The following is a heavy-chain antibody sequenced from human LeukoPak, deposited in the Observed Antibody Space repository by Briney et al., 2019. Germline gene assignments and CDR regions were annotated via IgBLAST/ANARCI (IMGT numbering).Heavy chain of an antibody. CDR1: GGSFSAYY. J-gene: IGHJ5*02. CDR3: ARGEYGNQRSNNWFDP. D-gene: IGHD4-11*01. Sequence: SETLSLTCAVCGGSFSAYYWTWIRQPPGKGLEWIGEINHSGSTNYNPSLKSRVTISIDTSKNQFSLKLRSVTAADTAVYYCARGEYGNQRSNNWFDPWGLGTLVTVSS. V-gene: IGHV4-34*01. CDR2: INHSGST.